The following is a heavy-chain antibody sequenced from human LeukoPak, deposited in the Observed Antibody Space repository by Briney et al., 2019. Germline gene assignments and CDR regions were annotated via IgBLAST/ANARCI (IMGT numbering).Heavy chain of an antibody. D-gene: IGHD6-19*01. Sequence: SQTLSLTCAISGDSVSINSAAWNWIRQSPSRGLEWLGRTYYRSKWYNDYAVSVKSRITINPDTSKNQFSLQLNSVTPEDTAVYYCARASQPIAVAGMFDPWGQGTLVTVSS. CDR3: ARASQPIAVAGMFDP. CDR1: GDSVSINSAA. V-gene: IGHV6-1*01. J-gene: IGHJ5*02. CDR2: TYYRSKWYN.